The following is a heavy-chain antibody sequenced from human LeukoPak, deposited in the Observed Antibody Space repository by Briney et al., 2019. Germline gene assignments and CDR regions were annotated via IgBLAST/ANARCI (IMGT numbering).Heavy chain of an antibody. CDR3: ARDLIGRYTFDY. J-gene: IGHJ4*02. CDR2: MSPDGNKK. CDR1: GFTFSDYN. V-gene: IGHV3-30-3*01. Sequence: GRSLRLSCAASGFTFSDYNMHWVRQAPGKGLYWVALMSPDGNKKYYADSVKGRFTISRDNSKNTVDLQLKSLRAEDTAVYYCARDLIGRYTFDYCGQGTLVTVSS. D-gene: IGHD3-10*01.